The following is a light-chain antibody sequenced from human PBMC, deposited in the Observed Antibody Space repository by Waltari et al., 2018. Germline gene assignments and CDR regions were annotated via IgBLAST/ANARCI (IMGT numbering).Light chain of an antibody. CDR3: QQYYRIPYT. CDR2: WAS. J-gene: IGKJ2*01. CDR1: QRVLYSSNNKNY. Sequence: DIVMTQSPDSLAVSLGERATINCKSSQRVLYSSNNKNYLAWYQQRPGQPPKLLIYWASTRESGVPDRFSGSGSGTDFTLTISSLQAEDVAVYYCQQYYRIPYTFGQGTKLEIK. V-gene: IGKV4-1*01.